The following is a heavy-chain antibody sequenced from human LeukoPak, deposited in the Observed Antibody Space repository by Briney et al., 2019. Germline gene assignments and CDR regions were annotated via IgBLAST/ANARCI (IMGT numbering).Heavy chain of an antibody. CDR3: AKVPPGPDSSGFFDY. CDR1: GFTFSSYW. CDR2: INSDGSST. J-gene: IGHJ4*02. Sequence: GGSLRLSCAASGFTFSSYWMHWVRQAPGKGLVWVSRINSDGSSTSYADSVKGRFTISRDNAKNTLYLQMNSLRVKDTAVYYCAKVPPGPDSSGFFDYWGQGTLVTVSS. V-gene: IGHV3-74*01. D-gene: IGHD3-22*01.